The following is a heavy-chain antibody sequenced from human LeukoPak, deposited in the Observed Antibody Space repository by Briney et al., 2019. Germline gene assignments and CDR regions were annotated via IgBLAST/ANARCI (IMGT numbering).Heavy chain of an antibody. J-gene: IGHJ4*02. CDR3: ARRGDV. D-gene: IGHD3-10*01. Sequence: PSETLSLTCTVSGGSISSYYWNWIRQPAGKGLEWIGRIYASGSTNYNPSLKSRVTISIDTSKNQFSLELNSVTAADTAVYYCARRGDVWGQGTLVTVSS. V-gene: IGHV4-4*07. CDR2: IYASGST. CDR1: GGSISSYY.